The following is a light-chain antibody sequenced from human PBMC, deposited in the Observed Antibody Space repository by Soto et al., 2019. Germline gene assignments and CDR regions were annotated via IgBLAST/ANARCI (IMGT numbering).Light chain of an antibody. Sequence: EIVLTQSARTLSLSPGDTATLSCRAIPSVSSYSLAWYQKKPGHAPRLLIYGASTRATGIPARFSGSGSGTDFTLTISSLEPEDFAVYYCQQRSNWPRWTFGQGTKVDIK. J-gene: IGKJ1*01. CDR3: QQRSNWPRWT. CDR2: GAS. CDR1: PSVSSY. V-gene: IGKV3-11*01.